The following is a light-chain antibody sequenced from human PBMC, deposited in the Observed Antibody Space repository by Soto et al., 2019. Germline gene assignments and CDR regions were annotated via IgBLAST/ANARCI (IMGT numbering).Light chain of an antibody. CDR2: GAS. CDR1: QSVDSTY. V-gene: IGKV3-20*01. J-gene: IGKJ2*01. Sequence: EIVLTQSPGTLSVSPGETVTLSCRASQSVDSTYLAWYQQKPGQAPRLLIYGASSRATGIPGRFSGGGSGTDFSLTISRLEPEDLAVYYCQQYGTSPPMYTFGQGTKLEIK. CDR3: QQYGTSPPMYT.